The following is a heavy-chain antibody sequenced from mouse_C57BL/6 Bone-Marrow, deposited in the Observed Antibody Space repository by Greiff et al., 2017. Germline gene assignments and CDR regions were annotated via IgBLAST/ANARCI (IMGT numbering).Heavy chain of an antibody. Sequence: EVMLVESGEGLVKPGGSLKLSCAASGFTFSSYAMSWVRQTPEKRLEWVAYISSGGDYIYYADPVKGRFTISRDNARNTLYLQMSSLKSEDTAMYYCTREPGDGAYWGQGTLVTVSA. CDR1: GFTFSSYA. D-gene: IGHD3-3*01. CDR2: ISSGGDYI. V-gene: IGHV5-9-1*02. CDR3: TREPGDGAY. J-gene: IGHJ3*01.